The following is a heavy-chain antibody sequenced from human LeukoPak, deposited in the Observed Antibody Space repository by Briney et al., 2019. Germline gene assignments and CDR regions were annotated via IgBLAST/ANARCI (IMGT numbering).Heavy chain of an antibody. CDR2: INSDGSST. CDR1: GFTSSNYW. V-gene: IGHV3-74*01. Sequence: GGSLRLSCAASGFTSSNYWMHWVRQAPGKGLVWVSQINSDGSSTIYADSVKGRFTISRDNAKNTLYLQMRSLRAEDTAVYYCVNFGIAAATGTNGWGQGTLVTVSA. D-gene: IGHD1/OR15-1a*01. CDR3: VNFGIAAATGTNG. J-gene: IGHJ4*02.